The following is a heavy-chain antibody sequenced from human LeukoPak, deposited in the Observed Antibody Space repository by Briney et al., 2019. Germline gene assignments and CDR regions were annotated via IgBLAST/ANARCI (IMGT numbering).Heavy chain of an antibody. CDR3: ARGSYYYDPYYFDY. D-gene: IGHD3-22*01. CDR2: ISAYNANT. Sequence: ASVKVSCKASGYTFTNYGINWVRQPPGQGLEWMGWISAYNANTNYAQSLQGRVTMTTDTSTNTAYMGLRSLRSDDAAVYYCARGSYYYDPYYFDYWGQGTQVTVSS. V-gene: IGHV1-18*01. CDR1: GYTFTNYG. J-gene: IGHJ4*02.